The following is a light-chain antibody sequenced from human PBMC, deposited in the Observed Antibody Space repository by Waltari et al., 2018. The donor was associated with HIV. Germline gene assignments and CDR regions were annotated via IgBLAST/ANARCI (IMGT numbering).Light chain of an antibody. Sequence: DIQMTQSPASLSASVGDRVTITCRASQSVRNYLNWYQQKPGQAPKLLIYGASSLQSWVPARFSGSGSGSDFTLTISSLQSEDFAAYYCQQSYNIPRTFGPGTKVDIK. CDR3: QQSYNIPRT. J-gene: IGKJ3*01. CDR2: GAS. CDR1: QSVRNY. V-gene: IGKV1-39*01.